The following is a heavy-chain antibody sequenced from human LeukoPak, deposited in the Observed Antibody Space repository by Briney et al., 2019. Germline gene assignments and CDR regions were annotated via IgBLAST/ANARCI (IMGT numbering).Heavy chain of an antibody. Sequence: SETLSLTCTVSAGSISSSSYSWGWIRQPPGKGLEWIGYIYYSGSTNYNPSLKSRVTISVDTSKNQFSLKLSSVTAADTAVYYCARVASRVRGYAYMDVWGKGTTVTISS. D-gene: IGHD3-10*01. V-gene: IGHV4-61*05. CDR2: IYYSGST. J-gene: IGHJ6*03. CDR1: AGSISSSSYS. CDR3: ARVASRVRGYAYMDV.